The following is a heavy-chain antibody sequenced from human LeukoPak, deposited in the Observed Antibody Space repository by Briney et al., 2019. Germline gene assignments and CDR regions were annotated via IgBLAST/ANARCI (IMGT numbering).Heavy chain of an antibody. CDR1: GGSFDDNYL. CDR2: MYLSGTT. J-gene: IGHJ4*02. V-gene: IGHV4-4*02. Sequence: SGTLSLTCVVSGGSFDDNYLWTWVRQPPGEGLEWIGEMYLSGTTHSNPSVKSRVTISIDKSKNQFFLNLSSVTAADTAVYYCAGLVGRYSSGLYYYYFDYWGQGTLVTVSS. CDR3: AGLVGRYSSGLYYYYFDY. D-gene: IGHD3-22*01.